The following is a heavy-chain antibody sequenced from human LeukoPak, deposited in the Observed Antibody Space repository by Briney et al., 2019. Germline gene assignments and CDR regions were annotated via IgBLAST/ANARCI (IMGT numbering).Heavy chain of an antibody. V-gene: IGHV3-21*01. CDR1: GFNFSSYS. J-gene: IGHJ4*02. CDR2: ISSSSSFR. Sequence: GGSLRLSCAASGFNFSSYSMNWVRQAPGKGLEWVSSISSSSSFRYYADSVKGRFTISRDNAKSSLYLQMNSLRAEDTAVYYCAKDFLGRGYSDVVGLVFDYWGQGTLVPVSS. D-gene: IGHD5-18*01. CDR3: AKDFLGRGYSDVVGLVFDY.